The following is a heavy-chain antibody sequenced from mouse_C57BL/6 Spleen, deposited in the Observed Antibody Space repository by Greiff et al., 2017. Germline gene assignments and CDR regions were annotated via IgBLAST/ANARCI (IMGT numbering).Heavy chain of an antibody. V-gene: IGHV1-42*01. Sequence: VQLQQSGPELVKPGASVKISCKASGYSFTGYCMNWVKQSPEKSLEWIGEINPSTGGTTYNQKFKAKATLTVDKSSSTAYMQLKSLTSEDSAVYYCATGDSSPLYALDCWGQGTSVTVAS. CDR2: INPSTGGT. CDR3: ATGDSSPLYALDC. CDR1: GYSFTGYC. D-gene: IGHD1-1*01. J-gene: IGHJ4*01.